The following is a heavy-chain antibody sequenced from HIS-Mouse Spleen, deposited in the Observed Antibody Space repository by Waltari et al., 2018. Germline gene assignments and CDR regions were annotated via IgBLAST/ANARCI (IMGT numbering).Heavy chain of an antibody. CDR2: IYYSGST. CDR1: GASISSIRYY. CDR3: AREIPYSSSWYDWYFDL. J-gene: IGHJ2*01. Sequence: QLQLQESGPGLVKPSETMALTCTVSGASISSIRYYWGWIRQPPGKGLEWIGSIYYSGSTYYNPSLKSRVTISVDTSKNQFSLKLSSVTAADTAVYYCAREIPYSSSWYDWYFDLWGRGTLVTVSS. V-gene: IGHV4-39*07. D-gene: IGHD6-13*01.